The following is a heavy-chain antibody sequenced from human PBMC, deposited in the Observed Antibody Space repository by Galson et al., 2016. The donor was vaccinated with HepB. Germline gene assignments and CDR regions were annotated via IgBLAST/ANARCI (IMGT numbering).Heavy chain of an antibody. D-gene: IGHD6-6*01. Sequence: SLRLSCAASTFTLSNYGMRWVRQAPGKGLEWVSSITSGGGSTAYADSVKGRLTISRDNSKNSLSLQMNSLSAEDTAVYYCAKIFANSASRSYRMDVWGQGTTVTVSS. J-gene: IGHJ6*02. CDR2: ITSGGGST. CDR3: AKIFANSASRSYRMDV. V-gene: IGHV3-23*01. CDR1: TFTLSNYG.